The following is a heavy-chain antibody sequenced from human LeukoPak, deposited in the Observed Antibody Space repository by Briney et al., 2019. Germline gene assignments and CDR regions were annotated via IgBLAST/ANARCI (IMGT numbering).Heavy chain of an antibody. CDR1: GGSISSSNW. CDR2: IYHSGST. CDR3: ARAGGVAVAVDY. J-gene: IGHJ4*02. V-gene: IGHV4-4*02. D-gene: IGHD6-19*01. Sequence: SGTLSLTCAVSGGSISSSNWWSWVRRPPGKGLEWIGEIYHSGSTNYNPSLKSRVTISVDTSKNQFSLKLSSVTAADTAVYYCARAGGVAVAVDYWGQGTLVTVSS.